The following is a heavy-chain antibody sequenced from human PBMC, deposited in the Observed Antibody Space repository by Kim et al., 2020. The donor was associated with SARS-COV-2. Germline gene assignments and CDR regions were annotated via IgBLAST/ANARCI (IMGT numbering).Heavy chain of an antibody. V-gene: IGHV1-69*13. CDR3: ARSNYPPLYYYGMDV. CDR2: IIPIFGTA. Sequence: SVKVSCKASGGTFSSYAISWVRQAPGQGLEWMGGIIPIFGTANYAQKFQGRVTITADESTSTAYMELSSLRSEDTAVYYCARSNYPPLYYYGMDVWGQGTTVTVSS. J-gene: IGHJ6*02. D-gene: IGHD4-4*01. CDR1: GGTFSSYA.